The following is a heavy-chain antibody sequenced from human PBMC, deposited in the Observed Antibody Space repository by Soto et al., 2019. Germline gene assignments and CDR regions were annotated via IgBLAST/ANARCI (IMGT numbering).Heavy chain of an antibody. CDR3: ARGLSEMATISRPYYFDY. CDR2: IYYSGST. J-gene: IGHJ4*02. V-gene: IGHV4-31*03. Sequence: SETLSLTCTISGGSISSGGYYWSWIRQHPGKGLEWIGYIYYSGSTYHNPSLKSRVTISVDTSKNQFSLKLSSVTAADTAVYYCARGLSEMATISRPYYFDYWGQGTLVTVS. D-gene: IGHD5-12*01. CDR1: GGSISSGGYY.